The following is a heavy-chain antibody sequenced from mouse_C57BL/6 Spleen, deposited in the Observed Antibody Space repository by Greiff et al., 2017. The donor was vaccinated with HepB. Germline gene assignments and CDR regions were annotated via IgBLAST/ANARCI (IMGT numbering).Heavy chain of an antibody. V-gene: IGHV3-2*02. CDR3: ARTARIKY. Sequence: EVQLQQSGPGLVKPSQSLSLTCTVTGYSITSGYGWNWIRQFPGNKLEWMGYISYSGSTNYNPSLQSRISLTRATSKNQFFLQLNSVTTEDTATYYCARTARIKYWGQGTTLTVSS. J-gene: IGHJ2*01. CDR2: ISYSGST. D-gene: IGHD1-2*01. CDR1: GYSITSGYG.